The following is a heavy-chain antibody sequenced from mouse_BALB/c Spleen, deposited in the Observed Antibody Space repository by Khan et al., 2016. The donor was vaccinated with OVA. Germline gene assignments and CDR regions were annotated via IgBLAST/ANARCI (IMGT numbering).Heavy chain of an antibody. V-gene: IGHV1-20*02. Sequence: VHVKQSGPELVKPGVSVKISCKASGYSFTGYFMNWVMQSHGKSLEWIGRINPHIGETFYNQKFKDKATLTVDESSSTAHMERRSLASEDSAVYYCARIYRSDFDYWGQGTTLTVSS. D-gene: IGHD1-1*01. J-gene: IGHJ2*01. CDR3: ARIYRSDFDY. CDR2: INPHIGET. CDR1: GYSFTGYF.